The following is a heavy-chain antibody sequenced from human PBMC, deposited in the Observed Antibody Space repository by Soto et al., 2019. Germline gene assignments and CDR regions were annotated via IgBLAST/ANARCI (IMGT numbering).Heavy chain of an antibody. CDR1: GFIFGNYV. Sequence: GGSLRLSCAASGFIFGNYVMSWVRQAPGKGLEWVSSLSYKNVYIYYSDSVKGRFTISRDDAENSLSLQMSSLRVEDTAVYYCVSDRLFGGRSYFNSFDLWGQGTMVSVSS. D-gene: IGHD1-26*01. V-gene: IGHV3-21*01. CDR2: LSYKNVYI. J-gene: IGHJ3*01. CDR3: VSDRLFGGRSYFNSFDL.